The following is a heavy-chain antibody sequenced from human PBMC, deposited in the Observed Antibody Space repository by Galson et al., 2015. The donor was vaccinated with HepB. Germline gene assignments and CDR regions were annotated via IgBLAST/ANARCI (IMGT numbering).Heavy chain of an antibody. D-gene: IGHD6-13*01. CDR1: GDTFTNYY. V-gene: IGHV1-46*03. J-gene: IGHJ4*02. Sequence: SVKVSCKASGDTFTNYYMHWVRQAPGQGLEWMGMINPSGGSARHAQKFQGRVTMTRDASTNTVYMELSSLRSEDTAVYYCARGHGSQQLVHGYWGQGTVVTVSS. CDR3: ARGHGSQQLVHGY. CDR2: INPSGGSA.